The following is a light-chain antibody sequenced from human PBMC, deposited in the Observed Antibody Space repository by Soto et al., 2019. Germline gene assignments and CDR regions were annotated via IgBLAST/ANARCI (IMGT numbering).Light chain of an antibody. CDR2: AAS. CDR3: QQSHSFPPT. J-gene: IGKJ5*01. CDR1: RDISSW. Sequence: DIQMTQSPSSVSASVGDSVTITCRARRDISSWLAWYQQRPGKAPKLLIYAASTLRSGIPLRFSGSASGTEFPLAISSLQREDFGTYYCQQSHSFPPTFGQGTRLEI. V-gene: IGKV1D-12*01.